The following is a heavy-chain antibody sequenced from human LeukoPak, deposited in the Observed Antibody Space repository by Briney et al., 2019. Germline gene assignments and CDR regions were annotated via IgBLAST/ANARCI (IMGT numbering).Heavy chain of an antibody. V-gene: IGHV4-59*08. CDR2: IHYTGGT. CDR3: ARGRGSSSPL. D-gene: IGHD6-13*01. J-gene: IGHJ4*02. Sequence: SETLSLTCTVSFDSITSYYWSWIRQPPGKGLEWIGYIHYTGGTNYNPSLRGRVTISLDTSRNQFSLSLTSVTAADTAVYYCARGRGSSSPLWGQGTLVTVSS. CDR1: FDSITSYY.